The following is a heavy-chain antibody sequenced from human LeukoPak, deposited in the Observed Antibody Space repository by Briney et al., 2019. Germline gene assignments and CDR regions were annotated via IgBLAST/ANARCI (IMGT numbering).Heavy chain of an antibody. CDR1: GFTFTMFS. D-gene: IGHD2-2*01. CDR2: ISSSSSYI. CDR3: ARDREATPRVPNYYYYGMDV. J-gene: IGHJ6*02. Sequence: PGGSLRLSCAASGFTFTMFSMNWVRQAPGKGLEWVSSISSSSSYIYYADSVKGRFTISRDNAKNSLYLQMNSLRAEDTAVYYCARDREATPRVPNYYYYGMDVWGQGTMVTVSS. V-gene: IGHV3-21*01.